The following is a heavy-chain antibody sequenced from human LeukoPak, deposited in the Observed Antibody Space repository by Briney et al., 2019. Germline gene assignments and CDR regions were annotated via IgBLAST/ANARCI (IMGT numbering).Heavy chain of an antibody. V-gene: IGHV4-59*12. J-gene: IGHJ4*02. Sequence: SETLSLTCTVSGGSISSYYWSWIRQPPGKGLEWIGYIYYSGSTNYNPSLKSRVTISVDASKNQFSLKLSSVTAADTAVYYCARGVLANKGGYDYWGQGTLVTVSS. CDR2: IYYSGST. CDR1: GGSISSYY. D-gene: IGHD3-16*01. CDR3: ARGVLANKGGYDY.